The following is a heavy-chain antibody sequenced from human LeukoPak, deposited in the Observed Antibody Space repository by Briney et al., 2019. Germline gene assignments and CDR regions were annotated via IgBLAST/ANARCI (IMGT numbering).Heavy chain of an antibody. CDR3: ARYSSGWYGGLDY. Sequence: GGSLRLSCAASGFTFDDYAMHWVRQAPGKGLEWVSLISWDGGSTYYADSVKGRFTISRDNSKNSLYLQMNSLRAEDTAVYYCARYSSGWYGGLDYWGQGTLVTVSS. D-gene: IGHD6-19*01. V-gene: IGHV3-43D*04. CDR1: GFTFDDYA. CDR2: ISWDGGST. J-gene: IGHJ4*02.